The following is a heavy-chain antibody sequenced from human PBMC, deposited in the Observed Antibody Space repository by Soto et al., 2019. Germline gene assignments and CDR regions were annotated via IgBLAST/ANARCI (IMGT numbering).Heavy chain of an antibody. V-gene: IGHV1-18*01. CDR3: ARFIMVGVWFDSNYYHVMDV. CDR2: ISGYNGNT. D-gene: IGHD3-10*01. CDR1: GYTFSNYG. J-gene: IGHJ6*02. Sequence: QVQLVQSGAEVKKPGASVTVSCKTSGYTFSNYGINWVRQAPGQGLEWMGWISGYNGNTNYAQTVQGRVTMTTDTSTGTVYMKLRSLKSDDTAIYYCARFIMVGVWFDSNYYHVMDVWGQGTTVTVSS.